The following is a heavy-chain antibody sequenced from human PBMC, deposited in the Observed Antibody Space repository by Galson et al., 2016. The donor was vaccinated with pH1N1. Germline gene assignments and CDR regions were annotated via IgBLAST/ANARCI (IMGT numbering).Heavy chain of an antibody. D-gene: IGHD3-10*01. CDR3: ASDSKGYYGSGTSIQDHFYYGMDV. CDR1: GGTFSNYV. V-gene: IGHV1-69*06. Sequence: SVKVSCKASGGTFSNYVISWVRQAPGQGLEWMGGIIPIFGTTDYAQKSQGRVTITADKTTSTGYMELTSLRSEDTAVYFCASDSKGYYGSGTSIQDHFYYGMDVWGQGTTVTVSS. CDR2: IIPIFGTT. J-gene: IGHJ6*02.